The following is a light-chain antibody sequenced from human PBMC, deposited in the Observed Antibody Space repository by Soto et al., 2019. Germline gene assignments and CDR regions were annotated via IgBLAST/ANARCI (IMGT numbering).Light chain of an antibody. Sequence: EIVLTQSPGTLSLSPGERATLSCRASQSVSSSYLAWHQQKPGQAPRLLIYGASSRAAGIPDRFSGSGCATYFPITISRLEPEDVALYYCQQYGSSRTFGQGTKVEIK. CDR3: QQYGSSRT. V-gene: IGKV3-20*01. J-gene: IGKJ1*01. CDR2: GAS. CDR1: QSVSSSY.